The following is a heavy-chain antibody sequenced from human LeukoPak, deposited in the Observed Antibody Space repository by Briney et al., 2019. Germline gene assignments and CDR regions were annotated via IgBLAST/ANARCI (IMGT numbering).Heavy chain of an antibody. Sequence: PSETLSLTCTVSGGSISSSSYYWGWIRQPPGKGLEWIGSIYYSGSTYYNPSLKSRVTISVDTSKNQFSLKLSSVTAADTAVYYCARRRVVPAAPYYFDYWGQGTLVTVSS. CDR3: ARRRVVPAAPYYFDY. V-gene: IGHV4-39*01. D-gene: IGHD2-2*01. J-gene: IGHJ4*02. CDR1: GGSISSSSYY. CDR2: IYYSGST.